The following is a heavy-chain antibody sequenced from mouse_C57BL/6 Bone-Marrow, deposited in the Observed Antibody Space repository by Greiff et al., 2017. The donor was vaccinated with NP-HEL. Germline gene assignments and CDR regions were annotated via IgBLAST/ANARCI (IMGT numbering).Heavy chain of an antibody. CDR3: ARWNWGYAMDY. J-gene: IGHJ4*01. Sequence: EVKLVESGGGLVQSGRSLRLSCATSGFTFSDFYMEWVRQAPGKGLEWIAASRNKANDYTTEYSASVKGRFIVSRDTSQSILYLQMNALRAEDTAIYYCARWNWGYAMDYWGQGTSVTVSS. CDR1: GFTFSDFY. D-gene: IGHD4-1*01. V-gene: IGHV7-1*01. CDR2: SRNKANDYTT.